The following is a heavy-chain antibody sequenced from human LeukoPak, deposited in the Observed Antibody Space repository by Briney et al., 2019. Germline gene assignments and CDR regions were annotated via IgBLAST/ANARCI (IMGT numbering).Heavy chain of an antibody. CDR3: AKDSGYSGYGNFDY. D-gene: IGHD5-12*01. Sequence: GGSLRLSCAVSGFTFSSDWIIWVRQAPGKGLEWVANINPDGSEKNYVDSVRGRFTISRDNAKNSLDLQMNSLRAEDTAVYYCAKDSGYSGYGNFDYWGQGTLVTVSS. CDR1: GFTFSSDW. V-gene: IGHV3-7*03. J-gene: IGHJ4*02. CDR2: INPDGSEK.